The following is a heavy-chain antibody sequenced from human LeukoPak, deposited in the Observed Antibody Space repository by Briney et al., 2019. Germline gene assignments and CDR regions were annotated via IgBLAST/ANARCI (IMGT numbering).Heavy chain of an antibody. J-gene: IGHJ6*03. CDR2: INPNSGGT. CDR1: GYTFTGYY. D-gene: IGHD3-10*01. V-gene: IGHV1-2*02. CDR3: ARVPIPEVLWFGEEQGGYYYYYMDV. Sequence: ASVKVSCKASGYTFTGYYMHWVRQAPGQGLEWMGWINPNSGGTNYAQKFQGRVNITTDTSTSTAYMELRSLRSDDTAMYYCARVPIPEVLWFGEEQGGYYYYYMDVWGKGTTVTISS.